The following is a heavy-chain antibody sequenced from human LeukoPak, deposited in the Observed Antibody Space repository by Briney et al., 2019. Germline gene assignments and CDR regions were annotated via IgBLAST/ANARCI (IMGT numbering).Heavy chain of an antibody. D-gene: IGHD3-10*01. CDR1: GFTFDDYA. J-gene: IGHJ6*02. CDR2: ISGDGGST. Sequence: GGSLRLSCAASGFTFDDYAMHWVRQAPGKGLEWVSLISGDGGSTYYADSVKGRFTISRDNSKNSLYLQMNSLRTEDTALYYCAKDLWFGELRYYYYGMDVWGQGTTVTVSS. V-gene: IGHV3-43*02. CDR3: AKDLWFGELRYYYYGMDV.